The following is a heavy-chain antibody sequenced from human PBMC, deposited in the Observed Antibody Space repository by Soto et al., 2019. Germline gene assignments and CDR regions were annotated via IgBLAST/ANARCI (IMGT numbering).Heavy chain of an antibody. CDR2: IYSGGTI. J-gene: IGHJ4*02. Sequence: EVQLVETGGGLIQPGGSLRLSCAASGFSVGSNYMSWVRQAPGKGLEWVSVIYSGGTIYYADSVKGRFTIARDNSKNALYIQMNSLRVEATAMYYCGRGYSGSQRQLAVDYWRQGTLVTVSS. D-gene: IGHD1-26*01. V-gene: IGHV3-53*02. CDR1: GFSVGSNY. CDR3: GRGYSGSQRQLAVDY.